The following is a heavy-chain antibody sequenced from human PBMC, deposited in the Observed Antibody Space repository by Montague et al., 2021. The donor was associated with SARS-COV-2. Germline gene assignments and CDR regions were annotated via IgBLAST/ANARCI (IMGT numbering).Heavy chain of an antibody. CDR1: GGSISSGGYY. V-gene: IGHV4-31*03. D-gene: IGHD3-22*01. CDR2: IYYSGST. J-gene: IGHJ3*02. CDR3: ARGGATYYYDTSGYVNAFDT. Sequence: TLSLTCTVSGGSISSGGYYWSWIRQHPGKGLEWIGYIYYSGSTYYNPSLKSRVTISVDTSKNQFSLKLSSVTAADTAVYFCARGGATYYYDTSGYVNAFDTWGQGTMVTVSS.